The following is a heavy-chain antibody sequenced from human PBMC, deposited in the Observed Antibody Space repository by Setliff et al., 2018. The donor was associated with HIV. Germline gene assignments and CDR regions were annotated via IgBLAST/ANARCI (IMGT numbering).Heavy chain of an antibody. V-gene: IGHV4-59*12. CDR1: GDSISSYY. Sequence: PSETLSLTCTVSGDSISSYYWSWIRQPPGKGLECIGHLYHSGTTYYNPSLKSRVTMSVDTSTSRLSLKVHSVTAADTAVYYCARLPLRSGSPIDYWGRGTLVTVSS. CDR3: ARLPLRSGSPIDY. J-gene: IGHJ4*02. CDR2: LYHSGTT. D-gene: IGHD1-26*01.